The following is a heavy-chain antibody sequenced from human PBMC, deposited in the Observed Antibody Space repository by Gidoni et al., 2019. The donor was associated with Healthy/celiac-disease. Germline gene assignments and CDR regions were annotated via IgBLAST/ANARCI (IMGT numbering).Heavy chain of an antibody. CDR2: ISWNSGSI. Sequence: EVQLVESGGGLVQPGRSLRLSCAASAFTFDDYAMHWVRQAPGKGLEWVSGISWNSGSIGYADSVKGRFTISRDNAKNSLYLQMNSLRAEDTALYYCAKDGPKLYCSGGSCYSDPFFDYWGQGTLVTVSS. D-gene: IGHD2-15*01. CDR1: AFTFDDYA. J-gene: IGHJ4*02. CDR3: AKDGPKLYCSGGSCYSDPFFDY. V-gene: IGHV3-9*01.